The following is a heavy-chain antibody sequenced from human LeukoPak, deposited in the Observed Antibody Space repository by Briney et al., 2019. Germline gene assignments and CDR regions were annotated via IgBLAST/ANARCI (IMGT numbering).Heavy chain of an antibody. CDR3: TRDLTGHYSIDY. D-gene: IGHD3-22*01. Sequence: GGSLRLSCEGSGFTFSTYAIHWVRQAPGKGLEWVAFISNNGRNKDYADSVKGRFTISRDNSKNTLYLQVNSLRPDDTAVYYCTRDLTGHYSIDYWGQGTLVTVSS. CDR1: GFTFSTYA. J-gene: IGHJ4*02. V-gene: IGHV3-30*04. CDR2: ISNNGRNK.